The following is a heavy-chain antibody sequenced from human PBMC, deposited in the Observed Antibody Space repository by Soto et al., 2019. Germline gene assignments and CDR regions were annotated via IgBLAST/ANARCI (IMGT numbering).Heavy chain of an antibody. D-gene: IGHD3-22*01. J-gene: IGHJ5*02. CDR3: ARQGRITMIVVVIPDWFDP. CDR2: IYYSGST. V-gene: IGHV4-39*01. Sequence: TLSLTCTVSGGSISSSSYYWGWIRQPPGKGLEWIGGIYYSGSTYYNPSLKSRVTISVDTSKNQFSLKLSSVTAADTAVYYCARQGRITMIVVVIPDWFDPWGQGTLVTVSS. CDR1: GGSISSSSYY.